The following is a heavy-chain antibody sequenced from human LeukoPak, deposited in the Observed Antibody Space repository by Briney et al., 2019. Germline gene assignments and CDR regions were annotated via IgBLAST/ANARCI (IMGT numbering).Heavy chain of an antibody. CDR1: GFTFSSYA. D-gene: IGHD3-9*01. CDR2: ISGSGGST. Sequence: GGSLRLSCAASGFTFSSYAMSWVRQAPGKGLEWVSAISGSGGSTYYADSVKGRFTISRDNSKNTLYLQMNSLRAEDTAVYYCAKGEIYYDILTGGAHFDYWGQGTLVTVSS. CDR3: AKGEIYYDILTGGAHFDY. J-gene: IGHJ4*02. V-gene: IGHV3-23*01.